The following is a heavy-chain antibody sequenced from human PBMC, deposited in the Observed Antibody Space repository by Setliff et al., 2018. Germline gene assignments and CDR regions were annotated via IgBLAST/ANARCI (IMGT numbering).Heavy chain of an antibody. CDR3: ARDMDYGDYEVDY. D-gene: IGHD4-17*01. J-gene: IGHJ4*02. CDR1: GGSISSYY. V-gene: IGHV4-59*01. CDR2: IYYSGST. Sequence: PSETLSLTCTVSGGSISSYYWSWIRQPPGKGLEWIGYIYYSGSTNYNPSLKSRVTISVDTSKNQFSLKLSSVTAADTAVYYCARDMDYGDYEVDYWGQGTLVTVSS.